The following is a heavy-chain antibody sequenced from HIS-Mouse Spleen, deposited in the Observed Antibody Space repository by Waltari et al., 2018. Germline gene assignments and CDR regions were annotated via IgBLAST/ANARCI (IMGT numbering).Heavy chain of an antibody. J-gene: IGHJ4*02. CDR2: ISYDGSNK. V-gene: IGHV3-30-3*01. Sequence: QVQLVESGGGVVQPGRSLRLSCPASGFTFSLFAMHWVRQAPGKGLEWVAVISYDGSNKYYADSVKGRFTISRDNSKNTLYLQMNSLRAEDTAVYYCARGFVDTAMVDYWGQGTLVTVSS. D-gene: IGHD5-18*01. CDR1: GFTFSLFA. CDR3: ARGFVDTAMVDY.